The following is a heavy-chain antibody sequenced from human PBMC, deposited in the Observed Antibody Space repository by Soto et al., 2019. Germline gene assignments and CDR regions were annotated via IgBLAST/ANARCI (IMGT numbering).Heavy chain of an antibody. V-gene: IGHV3-30*18. D-gene: IGHD1-26*01. J-gene: IGHJ4*02. CDR1: GFTFSSYG. Sequence: QVQLVESGGGVVQPGRSLRLSCAASGFTFSSYGMHWVRQAPGKGLEWVAVISYDGSNKYYADSVKGRFTISRDNSKNTLYLQMNSLSAEDTAVYYCAKEGRGSYFFDVYYFDYWGQGTLVTVSS. CDR2: ISYDGSNK. CDR3: AKEGRGSYFFDVYYFDY.